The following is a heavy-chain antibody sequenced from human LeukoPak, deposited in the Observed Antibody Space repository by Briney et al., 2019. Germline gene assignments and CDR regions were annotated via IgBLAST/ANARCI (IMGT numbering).Heavy chain of an antibody. Sequence: SETLSLTCTVSGGSISRYYWSWIRQPPGKGLEGIGDIYYIGSTDYNPSLKSRLTMSVDTSKNQFSLRLSSVTAADTAVYYCARHANPGYYSSRFDYWGQGTLVTVSS. CDR1: GGSISRYY. D-gene: IGHD3-22*01. CDR2: IYYIGST. J-gene: IGHJ4*02. V-gene: IGHV4-59*08. CDR3: ARHANPGYYSSRFDY.